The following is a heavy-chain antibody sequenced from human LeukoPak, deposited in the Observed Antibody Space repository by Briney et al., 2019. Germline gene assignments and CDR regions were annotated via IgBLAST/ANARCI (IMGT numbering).Heavy chain of an antibody. V-gene: IGHV4-39*07. Sequence: SETLSLTCTVSGGSISSSSYYWGWIRQPPGKGLEWIGRIYTSGSTNYNPSLKSRVTISVDTSKNQFSLKLSSVTAADTAVYYCARGASSSSWDGLIFDYWGQGTLVTVSS. CDR2: IYTSGST. CDR3: ARGASSSSWDGLIFDY. J-gene: IGHJ4*02. CDR1: GGSISSSSYY. D-gene: IGHD6-13*01.